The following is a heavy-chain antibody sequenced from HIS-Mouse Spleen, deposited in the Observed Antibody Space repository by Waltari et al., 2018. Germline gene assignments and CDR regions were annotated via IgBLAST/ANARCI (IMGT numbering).Heavy chain of an antibody. D-gene: IGHD6-13*01. Sequence: QLQLQESGPGLVKPSETLSLTCTVSGGSISSSSYYWGWIRQPPGKGLEWIGGIYYCWSTYYNPSLKSRVTISVATSKNQFSLKLSSVTAADTAVYYCAREIPYSSSWYDWYFDLWGRGTLVTVSS. CDR1: GGSISSSSYY. CDR2: IYYCWST. CDR3: AREIPYSSSWYDWYFDL. J-gene: IGHJ2*01. V-gene: IGHV4-39*07.